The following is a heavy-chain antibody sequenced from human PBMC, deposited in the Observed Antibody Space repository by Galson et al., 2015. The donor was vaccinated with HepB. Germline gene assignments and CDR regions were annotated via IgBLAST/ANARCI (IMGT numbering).Heavy chain of an antibody. Sequence: SLRLSCAASGFTFSSYAMHWVRQAPGKGLEWVAVISYDGSNKYYADSVKGRFTISRDNSKNTLYLQMNSLRAEDTAVYYCAREIAAQRSYGMDVWGQGTTVTVSS. CDR3: AREIAAQRSYGMDV. V-gene: IGHV3-30-3*01. D-gene: IGHD6-6*01. J-gene: IGHJ6*02. CDR2: ISYDGSNK. CDR1: GFTFSSYA.